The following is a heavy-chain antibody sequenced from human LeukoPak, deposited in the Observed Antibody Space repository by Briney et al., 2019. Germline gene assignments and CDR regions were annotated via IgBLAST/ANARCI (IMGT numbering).Heavy chain of an antibody. CDR2: IYHSGST. D-gene: IGHD3-9*01. J-gene: IGHJ6*02. CDR1: GGSISSSNW. CDR3: ARDLKFYDILTGGPNYYYYGMDV. V-gene: IGHV4-4*02. Sequence: SGTLSLTCAVSGGSISSSNWWSWVRQPPGKGLEWIGEIYHSGSTNYNPSLKSRVTISVDKSKNQFSLKLSSVTAADTAVYYCARDLKFYDILTGGPNYYYYGMDVWGQGTTVTVSS.